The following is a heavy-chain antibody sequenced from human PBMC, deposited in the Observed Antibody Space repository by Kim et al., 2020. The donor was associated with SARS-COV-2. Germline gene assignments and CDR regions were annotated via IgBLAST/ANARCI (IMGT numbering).Heavy chain of an antibody. CDR2: ISSTSRYT. D-gene: IGHD3-10*01. V-gene: IGHV3-11*06. CDR3: AREIYFGSGSSGGFDP. CDR1: GFTFSDYY. Sequence: GGSLRLSCAASGFTFSDYYMSWIRQAPGKGLEWVSYISSTSRYTNYADSVKGRVTISRDNAKNSLYLQVNSLRAEDTAVYYCAREIYFGSGSSGGFDPWGQGTLVTVSS. J-gene: IGHJ5*02.